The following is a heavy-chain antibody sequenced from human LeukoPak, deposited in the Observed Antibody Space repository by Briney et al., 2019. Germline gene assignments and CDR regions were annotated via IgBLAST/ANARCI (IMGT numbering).Heavy chain of an antibody. J-gene: IGHJ6*03. CDR2: IYYSGST. V-gene: IGHV4-31*03. Sequence: PSQTLSFACTVYSFSNNGGGYDWSWIRQHPGKGLEWMGYIYYSGSTDYNPSLKSRVTITVDTSTNQFSLKLSSVTAADTAVYLPTTRGCGSSTSFDQVRLWGRMDVWGRGTTVTVSS. CDR1: SFSNNGGGYD. D-gene: IGHD2-2*01. CDR3: TTRGCGSSTSFDQVRLWGRMDV.